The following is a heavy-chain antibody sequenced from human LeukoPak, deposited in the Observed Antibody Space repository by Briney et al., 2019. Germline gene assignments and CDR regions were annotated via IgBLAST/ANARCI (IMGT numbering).Heavy chain of an antibody. CDR2: INHSGST. CDR1: GGSFSGYY. J-gene: IGHJ4*02. V-gene: IGHV4-34*01. CDR3: ARRRGADY. Sequence: PSETLSLTCAVYGGSFSGYYWSWIRQPPGKGLEWIGEINHSGSTNYNPSLKSRVTISVDTSKNQFSLKLSSVTATDTAVYYCARRRGADYWGQGTLVTVSS. D-gene: IGHD1-26*01.